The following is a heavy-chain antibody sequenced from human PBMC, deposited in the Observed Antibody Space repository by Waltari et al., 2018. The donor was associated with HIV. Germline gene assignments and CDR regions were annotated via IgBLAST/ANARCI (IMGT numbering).Heavy chain of an antibody. CDR3: ARGGSTHTHFAY. D-gene: IGHD1-26*01. Sequence: QVQLVQSGAEVKKPGASVKVSCKASGYSFTSYDINWVRQATGQGREWMGLMTPSSGNTGSAKKFQGRVTLSRNTSVSTVYMELSTLTSDDTAIYFCARGGSTHTHFAYWGQGTLVTVSS. J-gene: IGHJ4*02. CDR1: GYSFTSYD. CDR2: MTPSSGNT. V-gene: IGHV1-8*01.